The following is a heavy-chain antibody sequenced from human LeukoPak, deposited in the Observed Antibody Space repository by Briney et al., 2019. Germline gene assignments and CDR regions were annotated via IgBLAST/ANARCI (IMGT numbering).Heavy chain of an antibody. CDR3: ARDSRVTTFPFDY. J-gene: IGHJ4*02. CDR1: GYTFTSYA. Sequence: ASVKVSCKASGYTFTSYAMHWVRQAPGQRLEWMGWINAGNGNTKYSQKFQGRVTITRDTSASTAYMELSSLRSDDTAVYYCARDSRVTTFPFDYWGQGTLVTVSS. V-gene: IGHV1-3*01. CDR2: INAGNGNT. D-gene: IGHD4-17*01.